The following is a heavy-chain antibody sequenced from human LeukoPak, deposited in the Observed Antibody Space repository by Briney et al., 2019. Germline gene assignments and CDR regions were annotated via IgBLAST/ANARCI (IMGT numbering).Heavy chain of an antibody. J-gene: IGHJ5*02. D-gene: IGHD2-2*02. CDR2: IYTSGST. V-gene: IGHV4-4*07. CDR1: GGSISSYY. CDR3: ARVNCSSTSCYTGGWFDP. Sequence: SETQSLTCTVSGGSISSYYWSWIRQPAGKGLEWIGRIYTSGSTNYNPSLKSRVTMSVDTSKNQFSLKLSSVTAADTAVYYCARVNCSSTSCYTGGWFDPWGQGTLVTVSS.